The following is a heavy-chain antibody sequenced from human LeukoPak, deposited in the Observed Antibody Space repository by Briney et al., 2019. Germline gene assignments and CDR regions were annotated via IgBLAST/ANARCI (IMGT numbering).Heavy chain of an antibody. CDR1: GGSISSGGYY. J-gene: IGHJ6*02. CDR3: ATEAYGMDV. V-gene: IGHV4-31*03. Sequence: MPSETLSLTCTVSGGSISSGGYYWSWIRQHPGKGLEWIGYIYYSGSTYYNLSLKSRFTIAVDTSKNQFSLKLSSVTAADTAVYYCATEAYGMDVWGQGTTVTVSS. CDR2: IYYSGST.